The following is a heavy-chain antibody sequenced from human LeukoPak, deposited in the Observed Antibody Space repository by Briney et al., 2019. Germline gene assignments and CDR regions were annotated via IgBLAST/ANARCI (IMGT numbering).Heavy chain of an antibody. CDR1: GYTFTVYY. V-gene: IGHV1-2*04. D-gene: IGHD5-18*01. Sequence: ASVKVSCKASGYTFTVYYMHWVRQAPGQGLEWMGWIHPNSGGTNYAQKFQGWVTMTRDTSISTAYMELSRLRSDDTAMYYCATSGYTYGALDIWSQGTMVTVSS. J-gene: IGHJ3*02. CDR2: IHPNSGGT. CDR3: ATSGYTYGALDI.